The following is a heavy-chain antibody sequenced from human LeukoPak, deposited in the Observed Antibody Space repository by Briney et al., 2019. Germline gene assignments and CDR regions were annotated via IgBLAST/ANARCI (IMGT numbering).Heavy chain of an antibody. CDR2: IIPIFGTA. CDR1: GGTFSSYA. J-gene: IGHJ6*02. Sequence: SVKVSCKASGGTFSSYAISWVRQAPGQGLEWMGGIIPIFGTANYAQKFQGRVTITADESTSTAYMELSSLRSEDTAVYYCARGRHYDFWSGSPYYYYYGMDVWGQGTTVTVSS. V-gene: IGHV1-69*13. D-gene: IGHD3-3*01. CDR3: ARGRHYDFWSGSPYYYYYGMDV.